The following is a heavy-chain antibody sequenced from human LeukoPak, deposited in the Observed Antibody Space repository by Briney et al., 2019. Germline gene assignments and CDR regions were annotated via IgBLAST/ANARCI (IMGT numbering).Heavy chain of an antibody. CDR2: ISYDGSNK. CDR3: AREQRKKDGYKIRGALDY. Sequence: PGGSLRLSCAASGFTFSSYAMHWVRQAPGKGLEWVAVISYDGSNKYYADSVKGRFTISRDNSKNTLYLQMNSLRAEDTAVYYCAREQRKKDGYKIRGALDYWGQGTLVTVSS. D-gene: IGHD5-24*01. CDR1: GFTFSSYA. J-gene: IGHJ4*02. V-gene: IGHV3-30-3*01.